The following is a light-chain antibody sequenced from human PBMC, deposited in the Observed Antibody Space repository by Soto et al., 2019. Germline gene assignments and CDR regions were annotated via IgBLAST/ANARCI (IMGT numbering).Light chain of an antibody. Sequence: QSVLTQPASVSGSPGQSITISCTGTSSDVGGYNYVSWYQHHPGKAPKLMNYDVSNRPSGVANRFSGSKSGNTASLTISGLQAEDEADYYCTSYTSSFSYVFGTGTKVTVL. CDR3: TSYTSSFSYV. J-gene: IGLJ1*01. CDR1: SSDVGGYNY. CDR2: DVS. V-gene: IGLV2-14*03.